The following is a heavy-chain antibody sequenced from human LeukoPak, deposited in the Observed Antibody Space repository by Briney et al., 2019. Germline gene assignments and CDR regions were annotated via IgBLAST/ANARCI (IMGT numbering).Heavy chain of an antibody. D-gene: IGHD3-10*01. Sequence: SVKVSCKASGGTFSSYAISWVRQAPGQGLEWVGRIIPILGIANYAQKFQGRVTITADKSTSTAYMELSSLRSEDTAVYYCARDTNSPGEYYYYYGMDVWAKGPRSPSP. CDR2: IIPILGIA. CDR3: ARDTNSPGEYYYYYGMDV. J-gene: IGHJ6*02. CDR1: GGTFSSYA. V-gene: IGHV1-69*04.